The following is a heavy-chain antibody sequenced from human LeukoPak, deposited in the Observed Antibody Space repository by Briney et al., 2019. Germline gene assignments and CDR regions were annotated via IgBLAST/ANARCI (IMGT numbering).Heavy chain of an antibody. CDR2: IYPGDSDT. V-gene: IGHV5-51*01. D-gene: IGHD3-22*01. J-gene: IGHJ4*02. Sequence: GESLKISCEGSGYSFTTYWIAWVRQMPGKGPEWMGIIYPGDSDTRYSPSFQGQVTISADKSINSAYLEWSSLQASDTAMYYCARQNREYSSDTALDYWGQGTLVTVSS. CDR1: GYSFTTYW. CDR3: ARQNREYSSDTALDY.